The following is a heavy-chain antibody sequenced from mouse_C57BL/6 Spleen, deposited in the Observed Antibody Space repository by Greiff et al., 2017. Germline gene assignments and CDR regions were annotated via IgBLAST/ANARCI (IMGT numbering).Heavy chain of an antibody. J-gene: IGHJ2*01. V-gene: IGHV1-80*01. Sequence: QVQLQQSGAELVKPGASVKISCKASGYAFSSYWMNWVKQRPGKGLEWIGQICTGGGDTNYNGKVKGKATLTADKSTSTAYMQTSGLTSEDSTVNFCASFPEASYYVDYWGQGTTLTVSS. CDR1: GYAFSSYW. CDR2: ICTGGGDT. CDR3: ASFPEASYYVDY. D-gene: IGHD6-1*01.